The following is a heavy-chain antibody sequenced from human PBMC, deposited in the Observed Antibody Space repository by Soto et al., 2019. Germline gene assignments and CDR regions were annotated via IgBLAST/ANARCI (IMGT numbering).Heavy chain of an antibody. Sequence: PGGSLRLSCAASGFTFSSYWMNWVRQAPGGGLEWVANIKEDGSEKTYVDSVEGRFTISRDNAKNSMDLQMNSLRAGDTAVYYCARGGRWLQDYRFDYWGQGTLVTVSS. D-gene: IGHD3-16*01. CDR3: ARGGRWLQDYRFDY. CDR1: GFTFSSYW. V-gene: IGHV3-7*03. J-gene: IGHJ4*02. CDR2: IKEDGSEK.